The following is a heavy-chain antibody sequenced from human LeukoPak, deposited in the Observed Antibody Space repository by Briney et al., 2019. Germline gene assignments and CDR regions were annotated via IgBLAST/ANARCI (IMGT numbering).Heavy chain of an antibody. CDR2: ISYDGSNK. D-gene: IGHD5-12*01. J-gene: IGHJ4*02. Sequence: GGSLRLSCAASGFTFSSYAMHWVRQAPGKGLEWVAVISYDGSNKYYADSVKGRFTISRDNSKNTLYLQMNSLRAEDTAVYYCARDRHIGFGAIFDYWGQGTLVTVSS. CDR3: ARDRHIGFGAIFDY. V-gene: IGHV3-30-3*01. CDR1: GFTFSSYA.